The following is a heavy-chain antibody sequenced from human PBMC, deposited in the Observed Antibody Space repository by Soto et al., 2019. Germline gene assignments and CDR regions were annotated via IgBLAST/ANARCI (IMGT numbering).Heavy chain of an antibody. J-gene: IGHJ5*02. CDR1: GGSFSGYY. CDR3: ARGERRNGSGSYYTLYKDANWFDP. D-gene: IGHD3-10*01. Sequence: SETLSLTCAVYGGSFSGYYWSWIRQPPGKGLEWIGEINHSGSTNYNPSLKSRVTISVDTSKNQFSLKLSSVTAADTAVYYCARGERRNGSGSYYTLYKDANWFDPWGQGTLVTVSS. V-gene: IGHV4-34*01. CDR2: INHSGST.